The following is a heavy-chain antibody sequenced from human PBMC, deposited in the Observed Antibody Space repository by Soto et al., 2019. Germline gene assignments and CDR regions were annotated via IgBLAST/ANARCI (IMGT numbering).Heavy chain of an antibody. CDR2: ISSSSSTI. Sequence: TGGSLRLSCAASGFTFSSYSMNWVRQAPGKGLEWVSYISSSSSTIYYADSVKGRFTISRDNAKNSLYLQMNSLRDEDTAVYYCARDRAQITMIVVVDYGMDVWGQGTTVTVSS. CDR1: GFTFSSYS. CDR3: ARDRAQITMIVVVDYGMDV. V-gene: IGHV3-48*02. J-gene: IGHJ6*02. D-gene: IGHD3-22*01.